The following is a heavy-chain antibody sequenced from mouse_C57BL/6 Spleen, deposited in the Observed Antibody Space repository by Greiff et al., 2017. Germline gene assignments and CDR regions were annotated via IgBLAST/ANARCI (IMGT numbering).Heavy chain of an antibody. V-gene: IGHV5-16*01. CDR2: INYDGSST. J-gene: IGHJ2*01. D-gene: IGHD4-1*01. CDR3: ARGDWGFDY. Sequence: EVMLVESEGGLVQPGSSMKLSCTASGFTFSDYYMAWVRQVPEKGLEWVGNINYDGSSTCYLDSLKSRFSFSRDNAKNILYLEMSSLKSEDTATYYCARGDWGFDYWGQGTTLTVSS. CDR1: GFTFSDYY.